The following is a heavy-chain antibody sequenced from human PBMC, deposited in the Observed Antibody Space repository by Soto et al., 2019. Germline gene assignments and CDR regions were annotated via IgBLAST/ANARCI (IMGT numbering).Heavy chain of an antibody. V-gene: IGHV1-46*01. D-gene: IGHD6-13*01. CDR1: GYTFTSYY. J-gene: IGHJ4*02. Sequence: ASVKVPCKASGYTFTSYYMHWVRQAPGQGLEWMGIINPSGGSTSYAQKFQGRVTMTRGTSTSTVYMELSSLRSEDTAVYYCARVSSWSYFDSWGEGTLVTVSS. CDR2: INPSGGST. CDR3: ARVSSWSYFDS.